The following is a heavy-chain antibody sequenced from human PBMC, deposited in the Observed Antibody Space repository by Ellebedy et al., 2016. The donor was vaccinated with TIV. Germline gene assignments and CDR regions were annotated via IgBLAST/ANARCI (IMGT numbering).Heavy chain of an antibody. Sequence: GESLKISCAASGFSFSTYWMHWVRQAPGKGLVWVSRINSDGSSTTYADSVKGRFTISRDNAKNSLYLQMNSLRAEETAVYYCARLASSGWYLWFDYWGQGTLVTVSS. J-gene: IGHJ4*02. CDR2: INSDGSST. CDR1: GFSFSTYW. CDR3: ARLASSGWYLWFDY. D-gene: IGHD6-19*01. V-gene: IGHV3-74*01.